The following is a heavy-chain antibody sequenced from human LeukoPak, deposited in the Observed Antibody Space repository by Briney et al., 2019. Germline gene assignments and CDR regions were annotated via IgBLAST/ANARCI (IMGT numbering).Heavy chain of an antibody. CDR3: ARLFDYGDYRAEPY. J-gene: IGHJ4*02. CDR1: GFKFSTYT. D-gene: IGHD4-17*01. Sequence: GRSLRLSCAASGFKFSTYTMYWVRQAPGKGLEWVSSISTSSNYIYYADSVKGRFTISRDNAQNSLYLQMNSLRAEDTAVYYCARLFDYGDYRAEPYWGQGSLVTVSS. CDR2: ISTSSNYI. V-gene: IGHV3-21*01.